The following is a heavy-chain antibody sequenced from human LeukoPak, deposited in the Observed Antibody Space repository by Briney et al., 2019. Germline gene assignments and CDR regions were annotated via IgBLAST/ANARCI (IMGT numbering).Heavy chain of an antibody. J-gene: IGHJ4*02. CDR1: GYTFTGYY. V-gene: IGHV1-2*02. CDR3: ARVTRYSGYDDYGNHFDY. Sequence: ASVKVSCKASGYTFTGYYMHWVRQAPGQGLEWMGWINPNSGGTNYAQKFQGRVTMTRDTSISTAYMELSRLRSDDTAVYYCARVTRYSGYDDYGNHFDYWGQGTLVTVSS. D-gene: IGHD5-12*01. CDR2: INPNSGGT.